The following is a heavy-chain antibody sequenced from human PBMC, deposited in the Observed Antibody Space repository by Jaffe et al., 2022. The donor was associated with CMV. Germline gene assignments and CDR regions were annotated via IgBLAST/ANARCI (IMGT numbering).Heavy chain of an antibody. J-gene: IGHJ6*02. CDR1: GDSVSSNSAA. V-gene: IGHV6-1*01. Sequence: QVQLQQSGPGLVKPSQTLSLTCAISGDSVSSNSAAWNWIRQSPSRGLEWLGRTYYRSKWYNDYAVSVKSRITINPDTSKNQFSLQLNSVTPEDTAVYYCARAEGAMAMGYYYGMDVWGQGTTVTVSS. CDR2: TYYRSKWYN. D-gene: IGHD5-18*01. CDR3: ARAEGAMAMGYYYGMDV.